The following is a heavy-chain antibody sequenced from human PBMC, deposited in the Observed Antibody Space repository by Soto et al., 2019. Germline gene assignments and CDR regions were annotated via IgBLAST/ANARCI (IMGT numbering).Heavy chain of an antibody. CDR2: IYYSGST. CDR1: GGSVSSGSYY. Sequence: SETLSLTCTVSGGSVSSGSYYWSWIRQPPGKGLEWIGYIYYSGSTNYNPSLKSRVTISVDTSKNQFSLKLSSVTAADTAVYYCARERGYSRSPGRRMYGRRQG. CDR3: ARERGYSRSPGRRMYG. V-gene: IGHV4-61*01. J-gene: IGHJ6*02. D-gene: IGHD6-13*01.